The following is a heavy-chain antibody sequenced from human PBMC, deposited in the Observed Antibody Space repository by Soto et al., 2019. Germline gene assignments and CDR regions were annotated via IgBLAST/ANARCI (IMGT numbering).Heavy chain of an antibody. V-gene: IGHV4-4*02. Sequence: QVQLQESGPGLVKPSGTLSLTCAVSGGSISSSNWWSWVRQPPGKGLEWIGEIYHSGSTNYNPSLKSRVTISVDKSKNQFSLKLSSVTAADTAVYYCARVGMTAGGDYYYGMDVWGQGTTVTVSS. CDR2: IYHSGST. J-gene: IGHJ6*02. CDR3: ARVGMTAGGDYYYGMDV. CDR1: GGSISSSNW. D-gene: IGHD3-16*01.